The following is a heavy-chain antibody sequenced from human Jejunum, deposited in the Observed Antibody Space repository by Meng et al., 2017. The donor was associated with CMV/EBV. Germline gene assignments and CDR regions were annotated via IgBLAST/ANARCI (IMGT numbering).Heavy chain of an antibody. Sequence: KASVYIFADYSRRWVRHAPGRRLEWMALINPSGYNTNYTQKFQGRITVTRDTSTRTVYMELNNLTFEDTAVYYCAKEGVLYGMDVWGQGTTVTVSS. CDR2: INPSGYNT. D-gene: IGHD4/OR15-4a*01. J-gene: IGHJ6*02. CDR3: AKEGVLYGMDV. V-gene: IGHV1-46*01. CDR1: VYIFADYS.